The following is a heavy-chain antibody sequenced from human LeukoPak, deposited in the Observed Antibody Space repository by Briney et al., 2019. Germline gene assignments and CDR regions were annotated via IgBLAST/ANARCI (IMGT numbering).Heavy chain of an antibody. J-gene: IGHJ4*02. CDR1: GGSISGSNFY. CDR3: ARVPYYYGSGSFSF. Sequence: SETLSLTCTVSGGSISGSNFYWAWIRQPPGKGLEWIGTIYYSGNTYYSPSLESRVTISIDTSKNHFSLRVTSVTAADTAVYYCARVPYYYGSGSFSFWGQGTLVTASS. D-gene: IGHD3-10*01. V-gene: IGHV4-39*07. CDR2: IYYSGNT.